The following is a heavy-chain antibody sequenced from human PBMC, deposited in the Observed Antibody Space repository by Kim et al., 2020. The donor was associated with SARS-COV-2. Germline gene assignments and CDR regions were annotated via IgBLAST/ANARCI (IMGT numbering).Heavy chain of an antibody. J-gene: IGHJ6*02. D-gene: IGHD2-2*01. Sequence: LKSRVTISVDTSKNQFSLKLSSVTAADTAVYYCARGVVPAAYYYYYGMDVWGQGTTVTVSS. V-gene: IGHV4-59*09. CDR3: ARGVVPAAYYYYYGMDV.